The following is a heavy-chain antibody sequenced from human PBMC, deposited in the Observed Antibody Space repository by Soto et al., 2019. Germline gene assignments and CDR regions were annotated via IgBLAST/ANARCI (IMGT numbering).Heavy chain of an antibody. J-gene: IGHJ6*03. Sequence: QVQLQQWGAGLLKPSETLSLTCAVYGGSFSGYYWSWIRQPPGKGLEWIGEIKHSGSTNYNPSLKSRVTISVDTSKNQFSLKLSSVTAADTAVYYCARGRYLDYYYYMDVWGKGTTVTVSS. CDR3: ARGRYLDYYYYMDV. D-gene: IGHD1-1*01. V-gene: IGHV4-34*01. CDR2: IKHSGST. CDR1: GGSFSGYY.